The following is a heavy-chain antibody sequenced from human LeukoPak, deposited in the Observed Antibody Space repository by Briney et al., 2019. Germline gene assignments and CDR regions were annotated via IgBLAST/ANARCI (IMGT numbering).Heavy chain of an antibody. J-gene: IGHJ4*02. V-gene: IGHV3-21*01. Sequence: PGGSLRLSCAASGFTFSSYSMDWVRQAPGKGLEWVSSISSSSSYIYYADSVKGRFTISRDNAKNSLYLQMNSLRAEDTAVYYCARELDGSTSSYFGYWGQGTLVTVSS. CDR1: GFTFSSYS. CDR3: ARELDGSTSSYFGY. CDR2: ISSSSSYI. D-gene: IGHD2-2*01.